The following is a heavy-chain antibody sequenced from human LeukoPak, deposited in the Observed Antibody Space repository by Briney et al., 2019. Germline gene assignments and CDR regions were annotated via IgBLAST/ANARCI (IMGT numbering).Heavy chain of an antibody. CDR1: GYTFTSYA. J-gene: IGHJ6*02. CDR3: ATEGAYGSGSYFLYYGMDV. CDR2: INAGNGNT. Sequence: ASVKVSCKASGYTFTSYAMHWVRQAPGQRLEWMGWINAGNGNTKYSQKFQGRVTITRDTSASTAYMELSSLRSEDTAVYYCATEGAYGSGSYFLYYGMDVWGQGTTVTVSS. D-gene: IGHD3-10*01. V-gene: IGHV1-3*01.